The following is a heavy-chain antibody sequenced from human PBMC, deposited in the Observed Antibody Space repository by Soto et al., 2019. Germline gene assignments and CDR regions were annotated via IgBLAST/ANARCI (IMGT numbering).Heavy chain of an antibody. CDR1: GASISSYH. J-gene: IGHJ6*03. D-gene: IGHD3-16*01. Sequence: SETLSLTCTVSGASISSYHWSWIRQTPGKGLEWIGYIYYSGSANYNPSLKSRVTFSVDTSKNQVSLKLSSVTAADTGVYYCAAAVPAEYVFPYYDMDVWGKGTTVTGSS. CDR3: AAAVPAEYVFPYYDMDV. CDR2: IYYSGSA. V-gene: IGHV4-59*01.